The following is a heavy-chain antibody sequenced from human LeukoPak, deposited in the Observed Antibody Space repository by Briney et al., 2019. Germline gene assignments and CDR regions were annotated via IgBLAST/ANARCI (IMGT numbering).Heavy chain of an antibody. CDR3: AKASYCSGGSCYYRD. CDR2: ISGSGGST. CDR1: GFTFSSYA. V-gene: IGHV3-23*01. D-gene: IGHD2-15*01. Sequence: GGSLRLSCAASGFTFSSYAMSWVRRAPGKGLEWVSAISGSGGSTYYADSVKGRFTISRDNSKNTLYLQMNSLRAEDTAVYYCAKASYCSGGSCYYRDWGQGTLVTVSS. J-gene: IGHJ4*02.